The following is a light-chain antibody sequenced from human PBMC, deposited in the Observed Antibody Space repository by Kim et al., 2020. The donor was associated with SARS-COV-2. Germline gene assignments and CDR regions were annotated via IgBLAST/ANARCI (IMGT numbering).Light chain of an antibody. CDR1: QSVSSTY. V-gene: IGKV3-20*01. Sequence: LSPGERATLSCRASQSVSSTYLAWYQQKPGQAPRLLMSDASTRATGIPDRFSGSGSQTDFTLTISRLEPEDFAVYYCQQYDTSRTFGQGTKVDIK. CDR3: QQYDTSRT. CDR2: DAS. J-gene: IGKJ1*01.